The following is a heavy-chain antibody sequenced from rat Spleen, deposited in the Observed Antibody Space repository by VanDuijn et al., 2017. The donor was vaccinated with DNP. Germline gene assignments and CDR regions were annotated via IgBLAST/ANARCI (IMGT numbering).Heavy chain of an antibody. D-gene: IGHD1-6*01. CDR2: ISTSGGST. Sequence: EVQLVESGGGLVQPGRSMKLSCAASGFTFSSFPMAWVRQAPTKGLEWVATISTSGGSTYYRDSVKGRFTISRDNAKSTLYLQMNSLRSEDTATYYCTRDTGDYYSALFDYWGQGVMVTVSS. V-gene: IGHV5-46*01. CDR3: TRDTGDYYSALFDY. J-gene: IGHJ2*01. CDR1: GFTFSSFP.